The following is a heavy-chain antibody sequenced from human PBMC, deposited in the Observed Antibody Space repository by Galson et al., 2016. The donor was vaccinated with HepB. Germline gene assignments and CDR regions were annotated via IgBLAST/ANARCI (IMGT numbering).Heavy chain of an antibody. D-gene: IGHD1-26*01. CDR2: ISEDGSTR. CDR3: AKAALVGPTYPLEF. Sequence: SLRLSCAASGFIFSNYAVLWVRQAPGKGPEWVAAISEDGSTRDYIDSVKGRLTVSRDNSKNTFYLQMNSLRAEDGAVYYCAKAALVGPTYPLEFWGPGTLVIVSS. J-gene: IGHJ4*02. CDR1: GFIFSNYA. V-gene: IGHV3-30*04.